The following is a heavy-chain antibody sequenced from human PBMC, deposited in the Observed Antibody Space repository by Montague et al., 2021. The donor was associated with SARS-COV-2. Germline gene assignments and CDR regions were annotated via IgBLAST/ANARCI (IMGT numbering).Heavy chain of an antibody. J-gene: IGHJ6*02. CDR2: IYYSGST. Sequence: SETLSLTCTVSGGSISSSSYYWGWIRQPPGKGLEWIGYIYYSGSTDYNPSLKSRVTISVDTSKNQFSLKLSSVTAADTAVYYCARQPTRGITIFGVVTDYGMDVWGQGTTVTVSS. CDR1: GGSISSSSYY. D-gene: IGHD3-3*01. V-gene: IGHV4-39*01. CDR3: ARQPTRGITIFGVVTDYGMDV.